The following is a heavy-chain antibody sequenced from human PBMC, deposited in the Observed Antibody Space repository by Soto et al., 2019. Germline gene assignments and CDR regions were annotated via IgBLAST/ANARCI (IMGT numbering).Heavy chain of an antibody. V-gene: IGHV2-5*02. CDR3: THKEPRMNHFDY. CDR2: IYWDDDK. Sequence: QITLTESGPTLVKPTQTLTLTCTFSGFSLSTSGVGVGWIRQPPGKALEWLAVIYWDDDKRYSPSLKNRLTITKATAKIPVTLTMTNIDAVDTATHYCTHKEPRMNHFDYWGQGTPVTVSS. CDR1: GFSLSTSGVG. J-gene: IGHJ4*02.